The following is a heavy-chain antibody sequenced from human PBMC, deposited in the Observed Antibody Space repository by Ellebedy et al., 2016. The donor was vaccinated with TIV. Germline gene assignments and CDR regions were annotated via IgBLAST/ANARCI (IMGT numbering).Heavy chain of an antibody. Sequence: AASVKVSCKASGYTFSSYGVNWVRQAPGQGLEWMGWISVYNGNTSYAQKFQGRVTMTTDTSTSTAYMELGSLRSDDTAAYYCARGGQYNGSGDNWGQGSQVTVSA. J-gene: IGHJ4*02. D-gene: IGHD3-10*01. CDR1: GYTFSSYG. V-gene: IGHV1-18*04. CDR3: ARGGQYNGSGDN. CDR2: ISVYNGNT.